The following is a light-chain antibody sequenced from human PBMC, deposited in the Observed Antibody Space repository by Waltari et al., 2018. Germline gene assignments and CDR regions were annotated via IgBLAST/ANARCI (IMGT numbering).Light chain of an antibody. CDR2: ATS. J-gene: IGKJ2*01. V-gene: IGKV1-39*01. CDR3: QHTLETPYS. Sequence: DFQMTQSPSSLSASRGDRVTITCRASENSGSYLNWYQQRTGAAPKVLIYATSTLQTEVPSRFSGSRSRTDFTLTISSLQPEDFATYYCQHTLETPYSFGPGTKLESK. CDR1: ENSGSY.